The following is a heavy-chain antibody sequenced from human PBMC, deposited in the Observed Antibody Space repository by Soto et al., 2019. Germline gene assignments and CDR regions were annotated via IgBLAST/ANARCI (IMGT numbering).Heavy chain of an antibody. J-gene: IGHJ4*02. CDR2: ISNSGST. CDR1: GGSITGYH. Sequence: SETLSLTCNVSGGSITGYHWSWIRQPPGKGLEWIGYISNSGSTNYNPSLESRVTISVETSKNQISLNLIFVTAADTAVYYCARGLGSSGYSPPGYWGQGTLVTVSS. CDR3: ARGLGSSGYSPPGY. V-gene: IGHV4-59*01. D-gene: IGHD3-22*01.